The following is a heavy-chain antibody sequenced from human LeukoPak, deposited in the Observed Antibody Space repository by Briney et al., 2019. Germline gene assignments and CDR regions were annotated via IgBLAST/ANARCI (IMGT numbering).Heavy chain of an antibody. CDR3: TRDHGVGATDIDY. D-gene: IGHD1-26*01. V-gene: IGHV3-48*01. Sequence: GGSLRLSCAASGFTFSDYSMNWVRQAPGRGLECITYTSSDGKTTWYADSVKGRFIVSRDNAKNSLYLQVNSLRAEDSAVYYCTRDHGVGATDIDYWGQGTLVTVSS. CDR1: GFTFSDYS. J-gene: IGHJ4*02. CDR2: TSSDGKTT.